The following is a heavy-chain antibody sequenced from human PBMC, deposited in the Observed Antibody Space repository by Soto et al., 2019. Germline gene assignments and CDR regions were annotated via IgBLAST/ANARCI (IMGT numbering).Heavy chain of an antibody. CDR1: GLTISSYW. V-gene: IGHV3-7*01. D-gene: IGHD3-3*01. J-gene: IGHJ4*01. Sequence: PGGSLRLSCAASGLTISSYWMSWVRQAPGKGLGWVGNIHQDGTAKYYADSVKVRFTISRDNYNNSLHLQMNSLRADDTAVYYCARGYTAFGEVIRYHFDXWGQGIQVTISX. CDR3: ARGYTAFGEVIRYHFDX. CDR2: IHQDGTAK.